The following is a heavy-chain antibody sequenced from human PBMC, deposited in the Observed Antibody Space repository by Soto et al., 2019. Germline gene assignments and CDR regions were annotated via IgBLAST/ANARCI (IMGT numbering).Heavy chain of an antibody. J-gene: IGHJ6*02. V-gene: IGHV4-34*01. D-gene: IGHD1-26*01. CDR2: INHSGST. CDR1: GGSFSGYY. Sequence: PSETLSLTCAVSGGSFSGYYWSWIRQPPGKGLEWIGEINHSGSTNYNPSLKSRVTISVDTSKNQFSLKLSSVTAADTAVYYCAMEIVGATSPYYYGMDVWGQGTTVTVSS. CDR3: AMEIVGATSPYYYGMDV.